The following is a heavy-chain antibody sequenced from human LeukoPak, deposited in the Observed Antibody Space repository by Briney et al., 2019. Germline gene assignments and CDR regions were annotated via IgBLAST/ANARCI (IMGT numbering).Heavy chain of an antibody. CDR1: RFTFSSYA. V-gene: IGHV3-23*01. Sequence: GGSLRLSCAASRFTFSSYAMSWVRLAPGKGLGWVSGISGSGGSTYYADSVKGRFTISRDNSKNTLYLQMDSLRAEDTAVYYCAKDRSITTPGDAFDIWGQGTMVTVSS. CDR3: AKDRSITTPGDAFDI. D-gene: IGHD4-11*01. CDR2: ISGSGGST. J-gene: IGHJ3*02.